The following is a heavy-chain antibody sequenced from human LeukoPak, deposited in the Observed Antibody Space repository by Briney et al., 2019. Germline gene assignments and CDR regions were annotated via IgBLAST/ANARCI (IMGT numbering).Heavy chain of an antibody. CDR2: ISAYNGNI. CDR1: GYTFTSYG. J-gene: IGHJ3*02. CDR3: ARVRFLLWNYITFDI. D-gene: IGHD1-7*01. Sequence: GASVKVSCKASGYTFTSYGISWVRQAPGQGLEWMGWISAYNGNINYAQKLQGRVTMTTDTSTSTAHMELRSLRSDDTAVYYCARVRFLLWNYITFDIWGQGTMVTVSS. V-gene: IGHV1-18*01.